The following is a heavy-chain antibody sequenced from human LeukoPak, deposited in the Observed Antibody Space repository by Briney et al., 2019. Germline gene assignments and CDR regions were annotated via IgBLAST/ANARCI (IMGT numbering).Heavy chain of an antibody. D-gene: IGHD3-16*02. CDR2: INHSGST. V-gene: IGHV4-34*01. CDR1: GGPFSGYY. J-gene: IGHJ5*02. CDR3: ARGLTVYDYIWGSYRSRSWFDP. Sequence: SETLSLTCAVYGGPFSGYYWSWIRQPPGKGLEWIGEINHSGSTNYNPSLKSRVTISVDTSKNQFSLKLSSVTAADTVVYYCARGLTVYDYIWGSYRSRSWFDPWGQGTLVTVSS.